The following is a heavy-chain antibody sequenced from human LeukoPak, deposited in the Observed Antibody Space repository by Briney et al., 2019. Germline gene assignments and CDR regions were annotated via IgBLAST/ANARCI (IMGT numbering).Heavy chain of an antibody. CDR3: AKPRGSQAYYFDY. V-gene: IGHV3-23*01. CDR1: GFTFTSYP. Sequence: GGSLRLSCAASGFTFTSYPMSWVRQPPGKGRGGVSAISGSGGSTYYADSVKGRFTISRDNSKNTLYLQMNSLRAEDTAVYYCAKPRGSQAYYFDYWGQGTLVTVSS. J-gene: IGHJ4*02. CDR2: ISGSGGST.